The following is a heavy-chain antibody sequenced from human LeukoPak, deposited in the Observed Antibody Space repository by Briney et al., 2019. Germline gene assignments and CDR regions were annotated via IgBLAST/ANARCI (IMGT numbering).Heavy chain of an antibody. D-gene: IGHD2-21*02. Sequence: PSETLSLTCTVSGGSISSYYWSWIRQPAGKGLEWIGRIYTSGSTNYDPSLKSRVTMSVDTSKNQFSLKLSSVTAADTAVYYCARGGDSTYCGGDCYSFGGAFDIWGQGTMVTVSS. CDR1: GGSISSYY. CDR3: ARGGDSTYCGGDCYSFGGAFDI. CDR2: IYTSGST. J-gene: IGHJ3*02. V-gene: IGHV4-4*07.